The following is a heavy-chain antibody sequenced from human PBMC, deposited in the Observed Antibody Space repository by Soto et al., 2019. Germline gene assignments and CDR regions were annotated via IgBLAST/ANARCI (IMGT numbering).Heavy chain of an antibody. V-gene: IGHV1-8*01. CDR1: GYTFTSYD. CDR3: GRADSIAAVK. CDR2: MNPNSGNT. Sequence: QVQLVQSGAEVKKPGASVKVSCKASGYTFTSYDINWVRQAPGQGLEWMGWMNPNSGNTGYAQKLQGRVTMTRNTSISTAYLELSSVRSDGGAGYYCGRADSIAAVKWGQGTLVTVSA. D-gene: IGHD6-6*01. J-gene: IGHJ4*02.